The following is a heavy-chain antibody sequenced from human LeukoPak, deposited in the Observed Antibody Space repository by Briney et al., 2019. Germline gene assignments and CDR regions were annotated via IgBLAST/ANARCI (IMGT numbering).Heavy chain of an antibody. CDR1: GGSISSYY. Sequence: PSETLSLTCTVSGGSISSYYWSWIRQPAGKGLEWIGRIYTSGSTNYNPSLKSRVTMSVDTSKNQFSLKLSSVTAADTAVYYCARDQYYYDSSGYYGFDYWGQGTLVTVSS. D-gene: IGHD3-22*01. V-gene: IGHV4-4*07. J-gene: IGHJ4*02. CDR3: ARDQYYYDSSGYYGFDY. CDR2: IYTSGST.